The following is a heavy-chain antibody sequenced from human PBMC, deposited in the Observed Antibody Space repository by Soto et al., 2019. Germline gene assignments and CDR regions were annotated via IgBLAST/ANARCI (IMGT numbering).Heavy chain of an antibody. J-gene: IGHJ4*02. V-gene: IGHV3-23*01. D-gene: IGHD4-17*01. CDR1: GITFSNYA. CDR2: IVSSGGVT. Sequence: ELQLLESGGGLVQPVGSLRLSCAASGITFSNYAMYWVRLAPGKGLEWVSTIVSSGGVTYYAGSVKGRFTITRDNSKSTVYLQMDSLGAEDTAVYFCASTVPLRDGDPSGFDYWGQGTLVAVSS. CDR3: ASTVPLRDGDPSGFDY.